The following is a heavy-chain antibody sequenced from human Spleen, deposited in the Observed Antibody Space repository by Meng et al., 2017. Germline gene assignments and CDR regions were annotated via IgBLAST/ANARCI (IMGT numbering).Heavy chain of an antibody. Sequence: GESLKISCAASEFTFSDYYMDWVRQAPGRGLEWVGRTRNKANSYTTEYAASVKGRFTISRDDSKNSLYLQMNSLKTEDTAVYYCTRGNRGLDYWGQGTLVTVSS. CDR3: TRGNRGLDY. CDR1: EFTFSDYY. J-gene: IGHJ4*02. CDR2: TRNKANSYTT. V-gene: IGHV3-72*01. D-gene: IGHD3-16*01.